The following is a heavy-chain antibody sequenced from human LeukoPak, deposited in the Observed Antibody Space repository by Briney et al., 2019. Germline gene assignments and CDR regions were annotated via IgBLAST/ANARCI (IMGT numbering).Heavy chain of an antibody. CDR1: GGSFSGYY. Sequence: SETLSLTCAVYGGSFSGYYWSWIRQPPGKGLEWIGEINHSGSTNYNPSPKSRVTISVDTSKNQFSLKLSSVTAADTAVYYCARGGFNMDAFDIWGQGTMVTVSS. V-gene: IGHV4-34*01. CDR2: INHSGST. J-gene: IGHJ3*02. D-gene: IGHD2/OR15-2a*01. CDR3: ARGGFNMDAFDI.